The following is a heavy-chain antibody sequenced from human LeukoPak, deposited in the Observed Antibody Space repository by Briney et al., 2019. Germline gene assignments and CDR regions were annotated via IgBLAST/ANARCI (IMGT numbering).Heavy chain of an antibody. CDR1: GGPFSSYA. D-gene: IGHD2-15*01. J-gene: IGHJ5*02. CDR2: IIPIFGTA. V-gene: IGHV1-69*01. Sequence: SVKVSFKASGGPFSSYAISWVRPAPGQGLEWMGGIIPIFGTANYAQKFQGRVTITADESTSTAYMELSSLRSEDTAVYYCARETRDPIGYCSGGSCWTFDPWGQGTLVTVSS. CDR3: ARETRDPIGYCSGGSCWTFDP.